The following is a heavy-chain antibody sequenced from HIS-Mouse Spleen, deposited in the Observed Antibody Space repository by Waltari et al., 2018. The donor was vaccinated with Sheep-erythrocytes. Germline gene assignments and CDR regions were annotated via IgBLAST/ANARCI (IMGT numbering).Heavy chain of an antibody. CDR3: AKGAFDI. Sequence: EVQLVESGGGLVQPGRSLRLSCAASGFTFDDYAMHWVRQAPGKGLEWVSGISWNRGSIGYADSVKGRFTISRDNAKNSLYLQMNSLRAEDTALYYCAKGAFDIWGQGTMVTVSS. CDR2: ISWNRGSI. V-gene: IGHV3-9*01. J-gene: IGHJ3*02. CDR1: GFTFDDYA.